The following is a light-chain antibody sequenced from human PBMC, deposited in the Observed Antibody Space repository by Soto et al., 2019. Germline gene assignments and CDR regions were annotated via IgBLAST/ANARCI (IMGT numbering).Light chain of an antibody. CDR1: QIFFYSSNNNNY. V-gene: IGKV4-1*01. J-gene: IGKJ1*01. CDR3: QQYYSTPLT. CDR2: WAS. Sequence: IVMTQSQNSLAVSLRYSATINCKSIQIFFYSSNNNNYLSWYQQKPGQPPKLLIYWASTRESGVPDRFSGSGSGTDFTLTISSLQAEDVAVYYCQQYYSTPLTFGQWTKVDNK.